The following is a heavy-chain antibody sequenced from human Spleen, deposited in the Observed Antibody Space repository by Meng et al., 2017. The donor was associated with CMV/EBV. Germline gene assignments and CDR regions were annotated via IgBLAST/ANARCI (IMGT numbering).Heavy chain of an antibody. CDR1: GGSFSGYY. Sequence: QVQLQQWGAGLLKPSETLSLTCAVYGGSFSGYYWSWIRQPPGKGLEWIGEINHSGSTNYNPSLKSRVTISVDTSKNQFSLKLSSVTAADTAVYYCARAGYCSSTSCPWGQGTLVTVSS. J-gene: IGHJ5*02. V-gene: IGHV4-34*01. CDR2: INHSGST. CDR3: ARAGYCSSTSCP. D-gene: IGHD2-2*01.